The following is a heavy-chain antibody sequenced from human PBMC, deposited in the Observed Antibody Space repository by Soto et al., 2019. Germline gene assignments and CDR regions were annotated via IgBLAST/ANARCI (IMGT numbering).Heavy chain of an antibody. J-gene: IGHJ4*02. CDR1: GGSISSGGYY. V-gene: IGHV4-31*03. CDR2: IYYSGST. CDR3: ARAPIVVVVAATVHFDY. D-gene: IGHD2-15*01. Sequence: PSETLSLTCTVSGGSISSGGYYWSWIRQHPGKGLEWIGYIYYSGSTYYNPSLKSRVTISVDTSKNQFSLKLSSVTAADTAVYYCARAPIVVVVAATVHFDYWGQGTLVTVSS.